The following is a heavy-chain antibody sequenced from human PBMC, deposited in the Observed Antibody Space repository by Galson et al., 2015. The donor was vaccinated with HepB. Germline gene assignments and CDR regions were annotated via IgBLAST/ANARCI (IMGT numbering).Heavy chain of an antibody. CDR3: ASNPIDAGYSYAQRNWFDP. CDR1: GGTFSSYA. CDR2: IIPIFGTA. D-gene: IGHD5-18*01. Sequence: SVKVSCKASGGTFSSYAISWVRQAPGQGLEWMGGIIPIFGTANYAQKFQGRVTITADESTSTAYMELSSLRSEDTAVYYCASNPIDAGYSYAQRNWFDPWGQGTLVTVSS. V-gene: IGHV1-69*13. J-gene: IGHJ5*02.